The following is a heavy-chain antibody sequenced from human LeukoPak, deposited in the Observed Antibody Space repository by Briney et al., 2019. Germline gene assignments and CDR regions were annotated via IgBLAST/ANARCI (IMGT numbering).Heavy chain of an antibody. Sequence: GGSLRLSCAASGFTFSSYEMNWVRQAPGKGLEWISYISASGTITHYADSVKGRFTISRDIAKQSVFLQMNSLRAEDTALYYCARLSAMVRGPEDIFYFEYWGLGTLVTVSS. V-gene: IGHV3-48*03. J-gene: IGHJ4*02. CDR3: ARLSAMVRGPEDIFYFEY. D-gene: IGHD3-10*01. CDR2: ISASGTIT. CDR1: GFTFSSYE.